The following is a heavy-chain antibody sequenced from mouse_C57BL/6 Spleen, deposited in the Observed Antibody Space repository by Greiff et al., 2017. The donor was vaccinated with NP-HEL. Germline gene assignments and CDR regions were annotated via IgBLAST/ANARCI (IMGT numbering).Heavy chain of an antibody. V-gene: IGHV1-80*01. D-gene: IGHD2-3*01. J-gene: IGHJ3*01. Sequence: QVQLQQPGAELVKPGASVKISCKASGYAFSSYWMNWVKQRPGRGLEWIGQIYPGDGGTNYNGKFKGKATLTADKSSSTAYMQLSSLTSEDSAVYFCARDDGYPWFAYWGQGTLVTVAA. CDR3: ARDDGYPWFAY. CDR2: IYPGDGGT. CDR1: GYAFSSYW.